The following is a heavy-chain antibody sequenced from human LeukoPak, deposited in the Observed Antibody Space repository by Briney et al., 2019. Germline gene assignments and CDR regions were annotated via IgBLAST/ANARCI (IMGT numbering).Heavy chain of an antibody. V-gene: IGHV3-23*01. CDR3: AKESSSGYFN. CDR2: ISGSGGST. J-gene: IGHJ4*02. CDR1: VFTFSSYV. Sequence: GGSLRLSCAASVFTFSSYVMNWVRQAPGKGLEWVSTISGSGGSTYYADSVKGRFTISRDNSKNTLYLETNSLRAEDTAIYYCAKESSSGYFNWGQGTLVSVSS. D-gene: IGHD3-22*01.